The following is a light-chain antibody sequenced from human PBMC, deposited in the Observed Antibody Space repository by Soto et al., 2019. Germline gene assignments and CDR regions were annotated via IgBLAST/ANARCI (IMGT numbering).Light chain of an antibody. V-gene: IGLV1-44*01. Sequence: QSVLTQPPSASGTPGQRVTISCSGSSSNIGSNTVNWYQQLPGTAPKLLIYSNNQRPSGVPDRFSAAKSGTSASLAISGLKSEDEADYYCSAWDDSLNAVVFGGGTKLTVL. CDR3: SAWDDSLNAVV. J-gene: IGLJ2*01. CDR1: SSNIGSNT. CDR2: SNN.